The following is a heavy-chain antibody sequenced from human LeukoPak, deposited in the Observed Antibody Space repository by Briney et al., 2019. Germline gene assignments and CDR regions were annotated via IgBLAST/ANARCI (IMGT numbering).Heavy chain of an antibody. CDR1: GYTFTSYY. CDR2: IDPSGGST. J-gene: IGHJ4*02. D-gene: IGHD2-15*01. CDR3: ARNSRSGFDS. Sequence: ASVKVSCKASGYTFTSYYMLWVRQAPGQGLEWMGRIDPSGGSTSYAQRFQDRVTLTLDTSTSTVYMELSSLKSEDTAVYYCARNSRSGFDSWGQGTLVTVSS. V-gene: IGHV1-46*01.